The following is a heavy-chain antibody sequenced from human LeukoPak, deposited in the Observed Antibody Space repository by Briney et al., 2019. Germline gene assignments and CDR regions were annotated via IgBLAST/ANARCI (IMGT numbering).Heavy chain of an antibody. Sequence: GASVKVSCEVSGYTFTSYYIHWVRQAPGQGLEWMGWINPNSGGTNYAEKQKFQGRVTMTRDTSITTVYMEPSRLKYADTAVYYCARVDQLLYKFDYWGQGTLVTVSS. CDR1: GYTFTSYY. J-gene: IGHJ4*02. D-gene: IGHD2-2*02. CDR3: ARVDQLLYKFDY. V-gene: IGHV1-2*02. CDR2: INPNSGGT.